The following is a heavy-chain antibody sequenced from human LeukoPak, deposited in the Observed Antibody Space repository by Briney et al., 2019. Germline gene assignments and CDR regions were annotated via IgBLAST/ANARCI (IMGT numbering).Heavy chain of an antibody. CDR3: ARGRRLVRGSNWFDP. V-gene: IGHV3-21*01. J-gene: IGHJ5*02. Sequence: RGSLRLSCAASGFTFSSYSMNWVRQAPGKGLEWVSSISSSSSYIYYADSVKGRFTISRDNAKNSLYLQMNSLRAEDTAVYYCARGRRLVRGSNWFDPWGQGTLVTVSS. CDR1: GFTFSSYS. D-gene: IGHD3-10*01. CDR2: ISSSSSYI.